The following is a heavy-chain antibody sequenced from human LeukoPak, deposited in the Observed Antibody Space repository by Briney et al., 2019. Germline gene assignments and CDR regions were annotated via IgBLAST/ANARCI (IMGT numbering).Heavy chain of an antibody. CDR2: INPNSGDT. J-gene: IGHJ2*01. D-gene: IGHD6-19*01. CDR1: GYTFIGYY. Sequence: GASVKVSCKASGYTFIGYYMHWVRQAPGQGPEWMAWINPNSGDTNYAQKFQGRVTLTRDASIGTAYMEMNRLTYDDTAIYYCARDVYTSGWRYFDLWGHGTLVTVSS. CDR3: ARDVYTSGWRYFDL. V-gene: IGHV1-2*02.